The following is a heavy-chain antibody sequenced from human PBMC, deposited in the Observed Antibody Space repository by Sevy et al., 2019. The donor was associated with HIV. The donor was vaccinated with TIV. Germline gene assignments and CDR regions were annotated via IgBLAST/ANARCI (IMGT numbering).Heavy chain of an antibody. V-gene: IGHV3-7*03. D-gene: IGHD2-2*01. CDR1: GFTFSNYW. J-gene: IGHJ6*02. Sequence: GGSLRLSCAGSGFTFSNYWMSWVRQAPGKGLEWVANIKRDGREKYYVASVKGRFTISRDNAKASLYLQMNSLRVEDTAVYYCARDCSSASCLWGMDVWGQGTMVTVSS. CDR2: IKRDGREK. CDR3: ARDCSSASCLWGMDV.